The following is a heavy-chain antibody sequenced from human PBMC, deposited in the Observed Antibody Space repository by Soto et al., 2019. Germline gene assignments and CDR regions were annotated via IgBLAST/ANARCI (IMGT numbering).Heavy chain of an antibody. CDR1: GFTFSSYA. J-gene: IGHJ4*02. CDR3: AKDLTRITMIVVVDPHGDRPGALTDY. CDR2: ISGSGGST. V-gene: IGHV3-23*01. D-gene: IGHD3-22*01. Sequence: GSLRLSCAASGFTFSSYAMSWVRQAPGKGLEWVSAISGSGGSTYYADSVKGRFTISRDNSKNTLYLQMNSLRAEDTAVYYCAKDLTRITMIVVVDPHGDRPGALTDYWGQGTLVTVSS.